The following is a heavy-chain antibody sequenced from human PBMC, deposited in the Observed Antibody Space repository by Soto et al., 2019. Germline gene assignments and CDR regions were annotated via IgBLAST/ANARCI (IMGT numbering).Heavy chain of an antibody. D-gene: IGHD4-17*01. Sequence: GGSLRLSCAASGFTFSSYSMNWVRQAPGKGLEWVSSISSSSSYIYYADSVKGRFTISRDNAKNSLYLQMNSLRAEDTAVYYCARDSNYGDYPLDYWGQGTLVTVSS. CDR3: ARDSNYGDYPLDY. J-gene: IGHJ4*02. V-gene: IGHV3-21*01. CDR2: ISSSSSYI. CDR1: GFTFSSYS.